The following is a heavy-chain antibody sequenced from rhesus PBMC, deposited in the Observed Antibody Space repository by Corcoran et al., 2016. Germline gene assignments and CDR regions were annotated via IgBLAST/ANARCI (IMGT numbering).Heavy chain of an antibody. CDR1: GYIFPRYL. J-gene: IGHJ2*01. CDR2: IPPGYGST. D-gene: IGHD3-3*01. CDR3: AAANVLQYLDCYFDL. Sequence: QEQLVQSGAEVKKPGASVTVSCTASGYIFPRYLISCLRRGPGQGVEWRGGIPPGYGSTRDAQTFQGRVTITADMSTSTVDMEPSSLRSEDMAVYYCAAANVLQYLDCYFDLWGPGTPITISS. V-gene: IGHV1-70*01.